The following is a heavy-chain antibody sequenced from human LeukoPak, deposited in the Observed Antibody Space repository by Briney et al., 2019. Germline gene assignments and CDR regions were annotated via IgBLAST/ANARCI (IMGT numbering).Heavy chain of an antibody. Sequence: ESGPTLVNPTQTLTLTCTFSGFSLSTSGVGVGWIRQPPGKALEWLALIYWNDDKRYSPSLKSRLTITKDTSKNQVVLTMTNMGPVDTATYYCAHRPVLRFLKDAFDIWGQGTMVTVSS. D-gene: IGHD3-3*01. J-gene: IGHJ3*02. CDR3: AHRPVLRFLKDAFDI. V-gene: IGHV2-5*01. CDR1: GFSLSTSGVG. CDR2: IYWNDDK.